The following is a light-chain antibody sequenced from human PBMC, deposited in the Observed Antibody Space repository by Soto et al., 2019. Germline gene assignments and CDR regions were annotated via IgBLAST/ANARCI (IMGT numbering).Light chain of an antibody. CDR3: QQRSNWWT. V-gene: IGKV3-11*01. Sequence: EIVLTQSTATLSLSPGERATLSCRASQGVSSYLAWYQQKPGQAPRLLIYDASNRATGIPARFSGSGSGTDFTLTISSLEPEDFAVYYCQQRSNWWTFGQGTKVDI. CDR2: DAS. J-gene: IGKJ1*01. CDR1: QGVSSY.